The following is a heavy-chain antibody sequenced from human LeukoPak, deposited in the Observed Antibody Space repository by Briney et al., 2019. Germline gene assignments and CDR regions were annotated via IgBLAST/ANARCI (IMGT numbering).Heavy chain of an antibody. V-gene: IGHV4-34*01. CDR3: ARGLRLPYYYDSSGYYSGCWFDP. CDR1: GGSFSGYY. J-gene: IGHJ5*02. Sequence: SETLSLTCAVYGGSFSGYYWSWIRQPPGKGLEWIGEINHSGSTNYNPSLKSRVTISVDTSKNQFSLKLSSVIAADTAVYYCARGLRLPYYYDSSGYYSGCWFDPWGQGTLVTVSS. D-gene: IGHD3-22*01. CDR2: INHSGST.